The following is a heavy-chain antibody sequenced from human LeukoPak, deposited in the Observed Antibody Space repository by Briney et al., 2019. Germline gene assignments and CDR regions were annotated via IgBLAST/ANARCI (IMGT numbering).Heavy chain of an antibody. CDR2: INPNSGGT. D-gene: IGHD3-10*01. J-gene: IGHJ4*02. Sequence: ASVKVSCKASGYTFTGYYMHWVRQAPGQGLEWMGGINPNSGGTNYAQKFQGWVTMTRDTSTSTAYMGLSRLRSDDTAVFYCARGPDVLLWFGESYGDFYYWGQGTLVTVSS. CDR1: GYTFTGYY. CDR3: ARGPDVLLWFGESYGDFYY. V-gene: IGHV1-2*04.